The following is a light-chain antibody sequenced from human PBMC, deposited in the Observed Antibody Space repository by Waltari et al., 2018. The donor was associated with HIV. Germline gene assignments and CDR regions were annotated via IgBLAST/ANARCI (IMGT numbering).Light chain of an antibody. CDR3: SSYTTTFI. V-gene: IGLV2-14*03. J-gene: IGLJ2*01. CDR1: TSDIGPSHS. Sequence: QSALTQPASMSGSPGQSITISCAGPTSDIGPSHSVSWYQQHTARAPKLIIYDVSYRPSGVDSRFSGSKSGNTASLTISDLRSDDEAVYYCSSYTTTFIFGAGTKVDVL. CDR2: DVS.